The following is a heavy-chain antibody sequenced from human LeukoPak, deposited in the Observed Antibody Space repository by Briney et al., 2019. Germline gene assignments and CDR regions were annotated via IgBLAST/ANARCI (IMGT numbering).Heavy chain of an antibody. CDR3: ASNLRFLEWLPDS. CDR1: GGSINSNSFY. CDR2: LSYSGST. D-gene: IGHD3-3*01. J-gene: IGHJ4*02. V-gene: IGHV4-39*01. Sequence: SETLSLTCTVSGGSINSNSFYWGWARQPPGKGLEWIGIGSLSYSGSTYYSPSLKSRITISVDMAKSQSSLKLSSVTAADTAVYYCASNLRFLEWLPDSWGQGTLVTVSS.